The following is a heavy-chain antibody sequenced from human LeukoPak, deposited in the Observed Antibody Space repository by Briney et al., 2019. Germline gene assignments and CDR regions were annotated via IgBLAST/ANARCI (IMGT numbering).Heavy chain of an antibody. CDR3: AIESEWFGEPFDY. CDR2: IIPIFGTA. CDR1: GGTFSIYA. D-gene: IGHD3-10*01. Sequence: ASVTVSFKASGGTFSIYAISWVRQAPGQGLEWMGGIIPIFGTANYAQKFQGRVTITADESTSTAYMELSSLRSEDTAVYYCAIESEWFGEPFDYWGQGTLVTVSS. J-gene: IGHJ4*02. V-gene: IGHV1-69*13.